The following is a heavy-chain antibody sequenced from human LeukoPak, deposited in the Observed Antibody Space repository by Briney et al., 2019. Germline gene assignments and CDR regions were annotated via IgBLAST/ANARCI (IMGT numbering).Heavy chain of an antibody. J-gene: IGHJ6*02. D-gene: IGHD3-9*01. V-gene: IGHV3-74*01. CDR3: TRDLMDYDVSTGLHHYYMDV. Sequence: GGSLRLSCAASGFTFSSYAMSWVRQAPGKGLVWVSRINGNGRNINYADSVRGRFTISRDNAKNTLYLQMNTLRVEDTAVYYCTRDLMDYDVSTGLHHYYMDVWGQGTTVTVSS. CDR2: INGNGRNI. CDR1: GFTFSSYA.